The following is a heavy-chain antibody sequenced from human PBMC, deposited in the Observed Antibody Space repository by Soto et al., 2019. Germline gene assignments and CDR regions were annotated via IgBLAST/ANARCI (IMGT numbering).Heavy chain of an antibody. CDR3: ARDSSGRHDY. J-gene: IGHJ4*02. CDR1: VGSLRSGSYH. D-gene: IGHD3-22*01. Sequence: QVQLQESGPGLLKTSETLSLTCTVSVGSLRSGSYHWSWIRQPPGKGLEWIGYIYHGGATTYNASLKSRVTISVDTSKNQFFLKVHSVTAADTAVHFCARDSSGRHDYWGQGTPVTVSS. V-gene: IGHV4-61*01. CDR2: IYHGGAT.